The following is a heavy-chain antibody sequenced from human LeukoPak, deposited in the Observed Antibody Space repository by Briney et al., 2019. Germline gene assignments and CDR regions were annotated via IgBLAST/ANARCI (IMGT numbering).Heavy chain of an antibody. CDR1: GYTFTGYY. CDR2: INPNSGGT. J-gene: IGHJ5*02. D-gene: IGHD5-18*01. CDR3: AREGSYGYSWFDP. V-gene: IGHV1-2*06. Sequence: ASVEVSCKASGYTFTGYYMHWVRQAPGQGLEWMGRINPNSGGTNYAQKFQGRVTMTRDTSISTAYMELSRLRSDDTAVYYCAREGSYGYSWFDPWGQGTLVTVSS.